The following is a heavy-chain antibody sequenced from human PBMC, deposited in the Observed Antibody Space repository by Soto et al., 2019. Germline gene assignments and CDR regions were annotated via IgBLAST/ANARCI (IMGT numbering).Heavy chain of an antibody. CDR3: ASSGYCSGGSCYEYNWFDP. CDR1: GGSISSSSYY. V-gene: IGHV4-39*01. D-gene: IGHD2-15*01. J-gene: IGHJ5*02. Sequence: PSETLSLTCTVSGGSISSSSYYWGWIRQPPGKGLEWIGSIYYSGSTYYNPSLKSRVTISVDTSKNQFSLKLSSVTAADTAVYYCASSGYCSGGSCYEYNWFDPWGQGTLVTVSS. CDR2: IYYSGST.